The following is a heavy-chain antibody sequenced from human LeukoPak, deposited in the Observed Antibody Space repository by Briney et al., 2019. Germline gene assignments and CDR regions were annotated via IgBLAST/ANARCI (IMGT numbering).Heavy chain of an antibody. Sequence: PGRSLRLSCTASGFTFGDYAMSWFRQAPGKGLEWVGFIRSKAYGGTTEYAASVKGRFTISRDDSKSIAYLQMNSLKTEDTAVYYCTRVAIYGDYVSLYYFDYWGQGTLVTVSS. CDR3: TRVAIYGDYVSLYYFDY. CDR2: IRSKAYGGTT. CDR1: GFTFGDYA. V-gene: IGHV3-49*03. J-gene: IGHJ4*02. D-gene: IGHD4-17*01.